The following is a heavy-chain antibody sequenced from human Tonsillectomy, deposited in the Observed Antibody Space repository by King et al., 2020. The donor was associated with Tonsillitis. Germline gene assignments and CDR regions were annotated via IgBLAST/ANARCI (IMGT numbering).Heavy chain of an antibody. J-gene: IGHJ4*02. Sequence: QLVQSGAEVKKPGASVKVSCKASGYTLIDYYMHWVRQAPGQGLEWMGIINPSGDYTSYAQKFLGRVTVTSDTSTSTVYIELSSLTSEDTAVYYCARGDPYCGGECYWADLDYWGQGTLVTVSS. V-gene: IGHV1-46*01. D-gene: IGHD2-21*01. CDR1: GYTLIDYY. CDR2: INPSGDYT. CDR3: ARGDPYCGGECYWADLDY.